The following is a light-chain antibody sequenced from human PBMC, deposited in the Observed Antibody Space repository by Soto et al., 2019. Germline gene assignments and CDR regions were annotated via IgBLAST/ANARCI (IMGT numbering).Light chain of an antibody. CDR1: QSVSNTY. Sequence: EIVLTQSPGTLPLSPGERATLSCRASQSVSNTYLAWYQQKPGQAPRLLISGASSRATGIPDRFSGSGSGTDFSLTISRLEPGDFAVYYCQKHGTSPELTFGGGTKLDIK. CDR3: QKHGTSPELT. CDR2: GAS. V-gene: IGKV3-20*01. J-gene: IGKJ4*01.